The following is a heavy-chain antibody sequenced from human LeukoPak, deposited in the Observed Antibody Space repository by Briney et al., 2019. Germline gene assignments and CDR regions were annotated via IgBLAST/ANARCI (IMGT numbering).Heavy chain of an antibody. CDR3: ARNTK. Sequence: PGGSLRLSCAASGFTVSSTYMVWVRQAPGKGLEWVSVIDSGGSTDHADSVKGRFTISRDNFKNTLYLQMNSLRVEDTAVYYCARNTKWGQGTLVNVSS. D-gene: IGHD2-2*01. CDR2: IDSGGST. V-gene: IGHV3-66*01. CDR1: GFTVSSTY. J-gene: IGHJ4*02.